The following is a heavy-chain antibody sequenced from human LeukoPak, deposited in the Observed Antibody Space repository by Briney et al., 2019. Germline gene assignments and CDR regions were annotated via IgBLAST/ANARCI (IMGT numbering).Heavy chain of an antibody. D-gene: IGHD3-22*01. Sequence: GGSLRLSCAASGFILSTYAMSWVRQAPGKGLEWVSGISGSGVTTYNADSVKGRFTISRDNSKNTLYLQMNSLRAEDTAVYYCAKGDDSSGYYYEASLDYWGQGTLVTVSS. CDR1: GFILSTYA. CDR2: ISGSGVTT. J-gene: IGHJ4*02. CDR3: AKGDDSSGYYYEASLDY. V-gene: IGHV3-23*01.